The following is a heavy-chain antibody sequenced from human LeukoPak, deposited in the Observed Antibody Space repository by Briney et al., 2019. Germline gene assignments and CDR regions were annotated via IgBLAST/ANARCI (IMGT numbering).Heavy chain of an antibody. D-gene: IGHD6-19*01. CDR3: ATRYSSGWYGLTFDI. CDR2: IYTSGST. V-gene: IGHV4-4*07. Sequence: SETLSLTCTASGGSISSYYWSWIRQPAGKGLEWIGRIYTSGSTNYNPSLKSRVTMSVDTSKNQFSLKLSSVTAADTAVYYCATRYSSGWYGLTFDIWGQGTMVTVSS. J-gene: IGHJ3*02. CDR1: GGSISSYY.